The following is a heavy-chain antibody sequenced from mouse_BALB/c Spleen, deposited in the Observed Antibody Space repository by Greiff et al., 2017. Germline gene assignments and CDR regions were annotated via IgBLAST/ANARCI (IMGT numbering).Heavy chain of an antibody. J-gene: IGHJ4*01. CDR3: AREGDMITTRGYAMDS. CDR2: INPSTGYT. D-gene: IGHD2-4*01. CDR1: GYTFTSSW. V-gene: IGHV1-7*01. Sequence: QVQLKQSGAELAKPGSSVKMSCKASGYTFTSSWLHWVKQRPGQGLEWIGYINPSTGYTEYNQKFKDKATLTADKSSSAAYMQLSSLTSEDSAVYYCAREGDMITTRGYAMDSWGRGTSDTVSS.